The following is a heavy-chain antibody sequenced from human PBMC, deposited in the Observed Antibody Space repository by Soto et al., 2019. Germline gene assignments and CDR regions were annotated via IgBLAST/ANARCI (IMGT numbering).Heavy chain of an antibody. CDR1: GLSLSTNGVG. V-gene: IGHV2-5*02. D-gene: IGHD6-19*01. Sequence: SGPTLVNPTQTLQLTCTVSGLSLSTNGVGLGWIGHPARKSLEWLALIYWDDDKRYSPSLKSRLTITKDTSKNQVVLTMTKMDPVDTATYYCAHRTAGTAYYSYYYGMDVWGQGTTVTVSS. J-gene: IGHJ6*01. CDR2: IYWDDDK. CDR3: AHRTAGTAYYSYYYGMDV.